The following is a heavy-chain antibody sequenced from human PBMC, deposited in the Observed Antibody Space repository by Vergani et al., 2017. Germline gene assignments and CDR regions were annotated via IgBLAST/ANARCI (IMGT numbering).Heavy chain of an antibody. J-gene: IGHJ4*02. CDR3: AREKKNYSSGWGVDY. D-gene: IGHD6-19*01. CDR1: GFTFSSYG. V-gene: IGHV3-33*08. Sequence: VQLLESGGGLVQPGGSLRLSCAASGFTFSSYGMHWVRQAPGKGLEWVAVIWYDGSNKYYADSVKGRFTISRDNSKNTLYLQMNSLRAEDTAVYYCAREKKNYSSGWGVDYWGQGTLVTVSS. CDR2: IWYDGSNK.